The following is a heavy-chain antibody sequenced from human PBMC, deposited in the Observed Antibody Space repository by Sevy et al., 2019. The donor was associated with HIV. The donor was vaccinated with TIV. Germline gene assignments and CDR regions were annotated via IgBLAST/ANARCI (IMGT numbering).Heavy chain of an antibody. CDR2: IWYDGSNK. CDR1: GFTFSSYG. V-gene: IGHV3-33*01. J-gene: IGHJ2*01. CDR3: ARDAYDSSAYPPYWYFDL. Sequence: GGSLRLSCAASGFTFSSYGMHWVRQAPGKGLEWVAVIWYDGSNKYYADSVKGRFTISRDNSKNTLYLQMNTLGAEDTAVYYCARDAYDSSAYPPYWYFDLWGRGTLVTVSS. D-gene: IGHD3-22*01.